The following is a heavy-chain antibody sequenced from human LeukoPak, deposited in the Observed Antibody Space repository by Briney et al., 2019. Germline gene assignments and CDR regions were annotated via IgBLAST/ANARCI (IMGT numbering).Heavy chain of an antibody. Sequence: GGSLRLSCSASGFTFSTYWMSWVRQAPGKGLEWVSVLTGDGGTYYADSVKGRFTISRDNSKNTLYLQMNSLRAEDTAVYYCATGYNWNYVHWGQGTLVTVSS. D-gene: IGHD1-7*01. CDR3: ATGYNWNYVH. V-gene: IGHV3-23*01. CDR2: LTGDGGT. CDR1: GFTFSTYW. J-gene: IGHJ4*02.